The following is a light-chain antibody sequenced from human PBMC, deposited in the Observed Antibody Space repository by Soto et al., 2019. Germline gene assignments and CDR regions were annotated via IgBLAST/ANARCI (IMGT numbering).Light chain of an antibody. CDR1: SSDVGSYNL. V-gene: IGLV2-23*01. J-gene: IGLJ1*01. CDR3: CSYAGSSTYV. CDR2: EGS. Sequence: QSVLTQPASLSVSPGQSITISCTGTSSDVGSYNLVSWYQQHPGKAPKLMIYEGSKRPSGVSNRFSGFKSGNTASLTISGLQAEDEADYYCCSYAGSSTYVFGTGTKVTVL.